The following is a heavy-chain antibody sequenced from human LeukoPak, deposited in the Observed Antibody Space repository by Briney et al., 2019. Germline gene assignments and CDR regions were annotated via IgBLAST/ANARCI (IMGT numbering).Heavy chain of an antibody. V-gene: IGHV4-59*08. Sequence: SETLTLTCTVSGGSISSYYWNWIRQPPGKGLEWIGYIDYSGSTNYNPSLKSRVTISVDTSKNQFSLKLSSVTAADTAVYYCARLVHCSGGSCYSAGGRDWFDPWGQGTLVTVSS. CDR1: GGSISSYY. CDR2: IDYSGST. CDR3: ARLVHCSGGSCYSAGGRDWFDP. J-gene: IGHJ5*02. D-gene: IGHD2-15*01.